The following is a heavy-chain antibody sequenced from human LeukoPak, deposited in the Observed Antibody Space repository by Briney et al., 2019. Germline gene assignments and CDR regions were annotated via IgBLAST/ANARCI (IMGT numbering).Heavy chain of an antibody. D-gene: IGHD2-2*01. J-gene: IGHJ5*02. Sequence: VASVKVSCKASGGTFSSYATSWVRQAPGQGLEWMGGIIPIFGTANYAQKFQGRVTITTDESTSTAYMELSSLRSEDTAVYYCARGLVVVVPAAIPGGWFDPWGQGTLVTVSS. V-gene: IGHV1-69*05. CDR3: ARGLVVVVPAAIPGGWFDP. CDR2: IIPIFGTA. CDR1: GGTFSSYA.